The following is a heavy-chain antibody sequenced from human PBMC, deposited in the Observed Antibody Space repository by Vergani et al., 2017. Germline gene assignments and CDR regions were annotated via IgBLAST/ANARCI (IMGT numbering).Heavy chain of an antibody. CDR2: ISAIFNS. CDR1: FFSIISFYYF. Sequence: PLLFNPSHTLSLTCTISFFSIISFYYFFIFIRHPSFNLLYLLGHISAIFNSIHIPSLNTLFSMSLDTSKNQFSLTVTSVTAADTAIYFCARRSGGYYSGGKVHPLRTAFDVWVHGTVVTVSS. CDR3: ARRSGGYYSGGKVHPLRTAFDV. D-gene: IGHD2-15*01. V-gene: IGHV4-61*02. J-gene: IGHJ3*01.